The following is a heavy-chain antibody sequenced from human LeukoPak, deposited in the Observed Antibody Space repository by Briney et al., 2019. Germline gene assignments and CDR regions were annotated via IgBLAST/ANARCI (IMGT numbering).Heavy chain of an antibody. CDR2: IVVGSGNT. Sequence: SVKVSCKASGFTFTSSAMQWVRQARGQRLEWIGWIVVGSGNTNYAQKFQERVTITRDMSTSTAYMELSSLRSEDTAVYYCAADGRSYYYYGMDVWGQGTTVTVSS. CDR3: AADGRSYYYYGMDV. CDR1: GFTFTSSA. J-gene: IGHJ6*02. V-gene: IGHV1-58*02.